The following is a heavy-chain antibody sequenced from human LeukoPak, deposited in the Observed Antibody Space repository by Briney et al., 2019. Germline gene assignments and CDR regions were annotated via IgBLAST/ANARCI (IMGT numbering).Heavy chain of an antibody. CDR3: ARGGPGVTRHFDY. CDR2: ISSSSTGI. D-gene: IGHD2-21*02. CDR1: GFTVSSNY. Sequence: GGSLRLSCAASGFTVSSNYMSWVRQAPGKGLEWVSIISSSSTGIFSADAMKGRFTISRDNAKNSLYLEMTSLRVEDTAVYYCARGGPGVTRHFDYWGQGTLVTVSS. J-gene: IGHJ4*02. V-gene: IGHV3-21*01.